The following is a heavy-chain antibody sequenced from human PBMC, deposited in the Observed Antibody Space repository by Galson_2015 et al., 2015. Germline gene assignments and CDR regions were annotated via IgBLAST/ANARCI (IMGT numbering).Heavy chain of an antibody. CDR2: INPNSGGT. J-gene: IGHJ6*02. Sequence: SVKVSCKASGYTFTGYYMHWVRQAPGQGLEWMGRINPNSGGTNYAQKFQGRVTMTRDTSISTAYMELSRLRSDDTAVYYCARDLFDYRRDYYGMDVWGQGTTVTVSS. CDR3: ARDLFDYRRDYYGMDV. D-gene: IGHD4/OR15-4a*01. V-gene: IGHV1-2*06. CDR1: GYTFTGYY.